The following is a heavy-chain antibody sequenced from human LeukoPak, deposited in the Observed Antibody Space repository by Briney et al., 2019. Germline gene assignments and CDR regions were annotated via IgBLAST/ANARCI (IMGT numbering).Heavy chain of an antibody. D-gene: IGHD3-22*01. CDR1: GGSISSYY. CDR3: ARAQEDSSGYYHYYYYMDV. V-gene: IGHV4-59*01. CDR2: IYYSGST. Sequence: PSETLSLTCTVSGGSISSYYWSWIRQPPGKGLEWIGYIYYSGSTNYNPSLKSRVTISVDTSKNQFSLKLSPVTAADTAVYYCARAQEDSSGYYHYYYYMDVWGKGTTVTVSS. J-gene: IGHJ6*03.